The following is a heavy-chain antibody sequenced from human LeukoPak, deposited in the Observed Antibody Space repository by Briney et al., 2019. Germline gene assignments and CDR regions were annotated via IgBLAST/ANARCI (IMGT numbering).Heavy chain of an antibody. J-gene: IGHJ4*02. CDR2: ISGSGGST. V-gene: IGHV3-23*01. CDR1: GFTFDDYT. CDR3: AKVSVAAAAYFDY. D-gene: IGHD6-13*01. Sequence: GGSLRLSCAASGFTFDDYTMHWVRQAPGKGLEWVSAISGSGGSTYYADSVKGRFTISRDNSKNTLYLQMNSLRAEDTAVYYCAKVSVAAAAYFDYWGQGTLVTVSS.